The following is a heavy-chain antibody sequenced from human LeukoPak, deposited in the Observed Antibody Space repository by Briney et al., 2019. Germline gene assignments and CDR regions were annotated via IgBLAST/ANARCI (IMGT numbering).Heavy chain of an antibody. CDR1: GFTFSSYD. J-gene: IGHJ6*02. CDR2: IGTAGDT. D-gene: IGHD5-18*01. V-gene: IGHV3-13*01. CDR3: ARGKYSYGSYYYGMDV. Sequence: PGGSLRLSCAASGFTFSSYDMHWVRQATGKGLEWVSAIGTAGDTYYPGSVKGRFTISRENAKNSLYLQMNSLRAGDTAVYYCARGKYSYGSYYYGMDVWGQGTTVTVSS.